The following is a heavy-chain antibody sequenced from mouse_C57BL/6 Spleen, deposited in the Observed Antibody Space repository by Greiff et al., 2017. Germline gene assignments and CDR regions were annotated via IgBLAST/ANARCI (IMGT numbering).Heavy chain of an antibody. CDR2: ISSGSSTI. V-gene: IGHV5-17*01. J-gene: IGHJ3*01. CDR1: GFTFSDYG. Sequence: EVKLQESGGGLVKPGGSLKLSCAASGFTFSDYGMHWVRQAPEKGLEWVAYISSGSSTIYYADTVKGRFTISRDNAKNTLFLQMTSLRSEDTAMYYCARQGDYDYDWGFAYWGQGTLVTVSA. CDR3: ARQGDYDYDWGFAY. D-gene: IGHD2-4*01.